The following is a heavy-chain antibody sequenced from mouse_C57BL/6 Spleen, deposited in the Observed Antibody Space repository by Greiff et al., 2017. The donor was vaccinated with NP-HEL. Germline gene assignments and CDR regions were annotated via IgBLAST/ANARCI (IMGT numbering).Heavy chain of an antibody. Sequence: EVKVEESGEGLVKPGGSLKLSCAASGFTFSSYAMSWVRQTPEKRLEWVAYISSGGDYIYYADTVKGRFTISRDNARNTLYLQMSSLKSEDTAMYYCTRDDYGSSFDYWGQGTTLTVSS. J-gene: IGHJ2*01. CDR1: GFTFSSYA. D-gene: IGHD1-1*01. V-gene: IGHV5-9-1*02. CDR3: TRDDYGSSFDY. CDR2: ISSGGDYI.